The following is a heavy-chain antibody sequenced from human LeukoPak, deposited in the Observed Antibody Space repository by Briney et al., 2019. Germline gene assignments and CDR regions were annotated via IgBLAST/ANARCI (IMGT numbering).Heavy chain of an antibody. J-gene: IGHJ4*02. Sequence: PGGSLRLSCAASGFTFSSYAMSWVRQAPGKGLKWVSAISGSGGSTYYADSVKGRFTISRDNSKNTLYLQMNSLRAEDTAVYYCAKDRSITGTMDYWGQGTLVTVSS. CDR3: AKDRSITGTMDY. CDR1: GFTFSSYA. D-gene: IGHD1-7*01. CDR2: ISGSGGST. V-gene: IGHV3-23*01.